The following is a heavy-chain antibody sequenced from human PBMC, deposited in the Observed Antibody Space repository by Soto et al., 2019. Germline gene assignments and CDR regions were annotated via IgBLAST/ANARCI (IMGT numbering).Heavy chain of an antibody. V-gene: IGHV3-11*01. CDR1: GFTFSDYD. CDR3: ASGVHYYETSAYYLPSRAFDF. Sequence: PGGSLRLSCAASGFTFSDYDMSWIRHAPGKGLEWLSYISSSGSTVYYADSVKGRFTISRDNVKNSLYLQMNSLRAEDTAVYYCASGVHYYETSAYYLPSRAFDFWGQGTLVTVSS. D-gene: IGHD3-22*01. CDR2: ISSSGSTV. J-gene: IGHJ4*02.